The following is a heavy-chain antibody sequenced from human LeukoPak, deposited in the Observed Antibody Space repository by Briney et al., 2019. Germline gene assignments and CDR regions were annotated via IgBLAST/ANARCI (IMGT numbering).Heavy chain of an antibody. CDR2: INPSGGT. J-gene: IGHJ4*02. CDR1: GYTFTSYY. CDR3: ARDSGQHKGYDWSH. Sequence: ASVKVSCKASGYTFTSYYMHWVRQAPGQGLEWMGIINPSGGTSYAQKLQGRITMTRDTSTSTVYMELSSLRSEDTAVYYCARDSGQHKGYDWSHWGQGTLVTVSS. D-gene: IGHD5-12*01. V-gene: IGHV1-46*01.